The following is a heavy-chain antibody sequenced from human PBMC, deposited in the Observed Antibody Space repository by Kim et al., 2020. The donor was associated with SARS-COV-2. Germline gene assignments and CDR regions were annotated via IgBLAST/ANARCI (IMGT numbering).Heavy chain of an antibody. V-gene: IGHV3-21*01. Sequence: GGSLRLSCAASGFTFSSYSMNWVRQAPGKGLEWVSSISSSSSYIYYADSVKGRFTISRDNAKNSLYLQMNSLRAEDTAVYYCARDRAAAAGPGGGITNWFDPWGQGTLVTVSS. J-gene: IGHJ5*02. D-gene: IGHD6-13*01. CDR2: ISSSSSYI. CDR1: GFTFSSYS. CDR3: ARDRAAAAGPGGGITNWFDP.